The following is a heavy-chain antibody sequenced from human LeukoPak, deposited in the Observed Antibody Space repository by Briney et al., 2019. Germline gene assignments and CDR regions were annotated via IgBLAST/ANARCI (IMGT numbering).Heavy chain of an antibody. CDR3: AKDLPTTRY. D-gene: IGHD1-26*01. CDR2: IWSVGGAE. CDR1: GFPFSSYG. J-gene: IGHJ4*02. V-gene: IGHV3-33*06. Sequence: PGGSLRLSCVASGFPFSSYGMHWVRQAPGKGLEWVAVIWSVGGAEYYADSVKGRFTISRDNSKNTLYLQMNSLRAEDTAVYYCAKDLPTTRYWGQGTLVTVSS.